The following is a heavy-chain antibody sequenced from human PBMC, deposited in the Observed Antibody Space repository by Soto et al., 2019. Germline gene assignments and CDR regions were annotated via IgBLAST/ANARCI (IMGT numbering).Heavy chain of an antibody. CDR3: ARGSWDDVSGHYYMDV. Sequence: SQTLSLTCDISGDSVSSNSAGWNWIRWTPSRGLEWLGRTYYKSKWYYTYAASVKSRITVSPDTSKNQFSLQLTSVTPEDTAVYYCARGSWDDVSGHYYMDVWDKGTTVTVSS. J-gene: IGHJ6*03. CDR2: TYYKSKWYY. CDR1: GDSVSSNSAG. D-gene: IGHD2-15*01. V-gene: IGHV6-1*01.